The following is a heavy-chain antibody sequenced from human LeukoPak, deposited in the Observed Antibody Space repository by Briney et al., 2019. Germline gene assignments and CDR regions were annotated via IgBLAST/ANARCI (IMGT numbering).Heavy chain of an antibody. CDR2: IKQDGSEK. V-gene: IGHV3-7*01. J-gene: IGHJ4*02. CDR1: GFTFSSYW. CDR3: VRGSSSGYHSR. Sequence: GGSLRLSRAASGFTFSSYWMSWVRQAPGMGLEWVTNIKQDGSEKYYVDSVQGRFTISRDNAKNSLYLQMNSLRAEDTAVYYCVRGSSSGYHSRWGQGTLVTVSS. D-gene: IGHD3-22*01.